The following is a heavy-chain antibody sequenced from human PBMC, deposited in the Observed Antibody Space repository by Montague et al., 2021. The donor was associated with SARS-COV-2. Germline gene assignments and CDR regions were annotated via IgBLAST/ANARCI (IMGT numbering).Heavy chain of an antibody. CDR3: ARAQNTCFIANCVNYFEV. CDR1: GGSISSYY. D-gene: IGHD1-1*01. J-gene: IGHJ4*02. Sequence: SETLSLTCTVSGGSISSYYWSWIRQPPGKGLEWIGYIYYSGSTKYNPSLKTRVTLSLDTPKKHCSLKLKSVTAADTAVYYCARAQNTCFIANCVNYFEVWGLGALVTVSS. V-gene: IGHV4-59*01. CDR2: IYYSGST.